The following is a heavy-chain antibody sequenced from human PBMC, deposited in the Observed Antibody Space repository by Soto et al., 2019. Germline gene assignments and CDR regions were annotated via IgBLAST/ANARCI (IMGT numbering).Heavy chain of an antibody. CDR2: IYPGDSDT. J-gene: IGHJ5*02. Sequence: PGESLKISCNGSGYSFTSYWIGWVRQMPGKGLEWMGIIYPGDSDTRYSPSFQGQVTISADKSISTAYLQWSSLKASDTAMYYCARRSGSYSVFDWFDPWGQGTLVTVSS. V-gene: IGHV5-51*01. CDR3: ARRSGSYSVFDWFDP. D-gene: IGHD1-26*01. CDR1: GYSFTSYW.